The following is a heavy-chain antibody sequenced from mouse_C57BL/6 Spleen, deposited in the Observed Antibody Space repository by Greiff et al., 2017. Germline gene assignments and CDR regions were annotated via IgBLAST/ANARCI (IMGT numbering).Heavy chain of an antibody. CDR3: ANDVYHFDY. CDR2: IKPNNGGT. J-gene: IGHJ2*01. Sequence: EVQLQESGPELVKPGASVKMSCTASGFTFTDYNMHWVKQSHGKSLEWIGYIKPNNGGTSYNQKFKGKATLTVNKSSSAAYMELRSLTSEDSAVYYSANDVYHFDYWGQGTTLTVSS. V-gene: IGHV1-22*01. CDR1: GFTFTDYN.